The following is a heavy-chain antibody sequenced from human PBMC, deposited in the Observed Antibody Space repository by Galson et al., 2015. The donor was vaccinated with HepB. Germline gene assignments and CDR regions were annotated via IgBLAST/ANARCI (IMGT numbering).Heavy chain of an antibody. V-gene: IGHV3-23*01. CDR2: ISGSGGST. D-gene: IGHD3-10*01. CDR3: AKDQSNYYGSGSRDAFDI. J-gene: IGHJ3*02. CDR1: GFTFSSYA. Sequence: SLRLSCAASGFTFSSYAMSWVRQAPGKGLEWVSAISGSGGSTYYADSVKGRFTISRDNSKNTLYLQMNSLRAEDTAVYYCAKDQSNYYGSGSRDAFDIWGQGTMVTVSS.